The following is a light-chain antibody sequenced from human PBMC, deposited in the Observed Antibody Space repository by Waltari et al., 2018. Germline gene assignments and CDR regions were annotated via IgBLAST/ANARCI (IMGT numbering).Light chain of an antibody. CDR3: QQYDDPLYS. V-gene: IGKV1-33*01. CDR1: QDIYNY. CDR2: DAS. Sequence: DLQMTQSPSSLSASVGDRVTITCQASQDIYNYLNWYQQKPGKAPRLLIYDASNLETGVPSRFSGSGSGTDFTFTISSLQPEDFATYYCQQYDDPLYSFGQGTKVENK. J-gene: IGKJ2*03.